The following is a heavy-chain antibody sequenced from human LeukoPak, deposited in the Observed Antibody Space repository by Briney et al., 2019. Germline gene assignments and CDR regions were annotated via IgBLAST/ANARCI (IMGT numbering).Heavy chain of an antibody. Sequence: QPGGSLRLSCVVSGLTFSSYSMSWVRQAPGEGLEWVSGISASGGDTWYPDSVKGRFTISRDNSKNTLFLQMNSLRVEDTAIYYCAKDAAGPEYWGQGTRVTVSS. CDR1: GLTFSSYS. V-gene: IGHV3-23*01. D-gene: IGHD6-13*01. CDR3: AKDAAGPEY. CDR2: ISASGGDT. J-gene: IGHJ4*02.